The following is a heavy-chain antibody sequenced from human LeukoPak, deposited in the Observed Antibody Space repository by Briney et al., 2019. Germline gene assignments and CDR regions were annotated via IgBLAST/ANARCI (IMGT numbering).Heavy chain of an antibody. J-gene: IGHJ5*02. CDR1: GGSFSGYY. V-gene: IGHV4-34*01. CDR2: INHSGST. Sequence: SETLSLTCAVYGGSFSGYYWSWIRQPPGKGLEWIGEINHSGSTNYNPSLKSRVTISVDTSKNQFSLKLSSVTAADTAVYYCARGLGYCSSTSCYTGSVWFDPWGQGTLVTVSS. CDR3: ARGLGYCSSTSCYTGSVWFDP. D-gene: IGHD2-2*02.